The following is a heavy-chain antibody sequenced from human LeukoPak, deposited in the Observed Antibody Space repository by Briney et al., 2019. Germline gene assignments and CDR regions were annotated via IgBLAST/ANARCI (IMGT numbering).Heavy chain of an antibody. CDR3: ATEPPPAYDIFTA. J-gene: IGHJ5*01. Sequence: PGGSLRLSCAASGFTFTTYAMNWVRQAPGKGLEWVSAISDGDPTTYYADSVKGRFTISRDDSRSTVYLQMNSLRVEDTAVYYCATEPPPAYDIFTAWGQGTLVTVSS. CDR1: GFTFTTYA. D-gene: IGHD3-9*01. V-gene: IGHV3-23*01. CDR2: ISDGDPTT.